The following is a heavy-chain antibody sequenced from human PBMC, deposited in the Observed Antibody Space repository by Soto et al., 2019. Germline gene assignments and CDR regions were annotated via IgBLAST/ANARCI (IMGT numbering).Heavy chain of an antibody. CDR1: GYTFTGYY. CDR3: ARVTALMDRPDNDAFDI. J-gene: IGHJ3*02. Sequence: QVQLVQSGAEVKKPGASVKVSCKASGYTFTGYYMHWVRQAPGQGLEWMGWINPNSGGTNDAQKFQGWVTMTRVTSISTVYMELSRLSSDDTAVYYCARVTALMDRPDNDAFDIWGQRTMVTVSS. CDR2: INPNSGGT. V-gene: IGHV1-2*04. D-gene: IGHD3-16*01.